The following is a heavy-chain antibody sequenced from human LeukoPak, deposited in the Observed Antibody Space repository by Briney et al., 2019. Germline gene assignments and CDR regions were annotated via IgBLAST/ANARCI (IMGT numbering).Heavy chain of an antibody. CDR3: AGNGYYSVDY. J-gene: IGHJ4*02. D-gene: IGHD4-17*01. V-gene: IGHV4-4*02. Sequence: SETLSLTCTVSGGSISSNWWSWVRQPPGKGLEWIGEIYHSGSTTYNPSLKSRVTISVDKSKSQFSLELTSVTAADTAVYYCAGNGYYSVDYWGQGALVTVSS. CDR1: GGSISSNW. CDR2: IYHSGST.